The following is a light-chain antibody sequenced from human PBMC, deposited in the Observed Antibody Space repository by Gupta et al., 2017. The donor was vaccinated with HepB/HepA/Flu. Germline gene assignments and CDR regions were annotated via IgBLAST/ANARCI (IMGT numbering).Light chain of an antibody. Sequence: QSVLTQQPPVSGAPGQRVTISCTGPRSNFGSGYNVHWYQQLPGTAPKLLIYDNTNQPSGVPYRFSGSKSSTSASLAITGLQAEEEADYYCQSYDRSLSGSVVFGGGTKLTVL. V-gene: IGLV1-40*01. CDR1: RSNFGSGYN. J-gene: IGLJ3*02. CDR2: DNT. CDR3: QSYDRSLSGSVV.